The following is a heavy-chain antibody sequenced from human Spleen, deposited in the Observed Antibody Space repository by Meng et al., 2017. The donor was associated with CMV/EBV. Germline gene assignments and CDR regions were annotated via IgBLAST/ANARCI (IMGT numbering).Heavy chain of an antibody. V-gene: IGHV5-51*01. D-gene: IGHD1-1*01. CDR2: IYPGDSNT. Sequence: KVSCKGSGYSFTSHWIGWARQRPGKGLEWMGIIYPGDSNTGYSPSFQGQVTISADKSISTAYLQWCSLKASDTAMYYCARLSTTGTTRYFDYWGQGTLVTVSS. CDR3: ARLSTTGTTRYFDY. CDR1: GYSFTSHW. J-gene: IGHJ4*02.